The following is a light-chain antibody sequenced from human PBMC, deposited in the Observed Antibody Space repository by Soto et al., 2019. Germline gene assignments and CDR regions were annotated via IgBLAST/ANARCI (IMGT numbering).Light chain of an antibody. CDR1: RSNIGSNT. CDR3: AAWDASLNAWI. V-gene: IGLV1-44*01. J-gene: IGLJ2*01. Sequence: QPVLTQPPSASGTPGQRVTMSCSGNRSNIGSNTVNWYQQLPGTAPKLLIYNNNQRPSGVPDRFSGSKSGTSASLAISGLQSENEADYYCAAWDASLNAWIFGGGTKVTVL. CDR2: NNN.